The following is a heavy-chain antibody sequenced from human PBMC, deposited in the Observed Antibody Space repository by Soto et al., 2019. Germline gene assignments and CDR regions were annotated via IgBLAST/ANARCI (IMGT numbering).Heavy chain of an antibody. CDR2: IKSKTDGGTT. V-gene: IGHV3-15*01. Sequence: PGGSLRLSCAASGFTFSNAWMSWVRQAPGKGLEWVGRIKSKTDGGTTDYAAPVKGRFTISRDDSKNTLYLQMNSLKTEDTAVYYCTTDLGQGWLVLPFDPWGQGTLVTVSS. D-gene: IGHD6-19*01. CDR3: TTDLGQGWLVLPFDP. CDR1: GFTFSNAW. J-gene: IGHJ5*02.